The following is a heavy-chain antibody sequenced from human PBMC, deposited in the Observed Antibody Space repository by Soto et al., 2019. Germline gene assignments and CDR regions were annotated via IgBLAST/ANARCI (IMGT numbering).Heavy chain of an antibody. Sequence: QVQLVESGGGVVQPGRSLRLSCAASGFTFSSYAMHWVRQAPGKGLEWVAVISYDGSNKYYADSVKGRFTISRDNSKNTLYLQMNSLRAEDTAVYYCARDLSSIVVVVAATSSYYGMDVW. CDR2: ISYDGSNK. CDR1: GFTFSSYA. V-gene: IGHV3-30-3*01. J-gene: IGHJ6*01. D-gene: IGHD2-15*01. CDR3: ARDLSSIVVVVAATSSYYGMDV.